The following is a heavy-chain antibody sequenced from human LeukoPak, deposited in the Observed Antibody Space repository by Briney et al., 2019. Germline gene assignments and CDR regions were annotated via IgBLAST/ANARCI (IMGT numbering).Heavy chain of an antibody. CDR3: AAYCSGGSCYSPWFDP. CDR1: GGSISSGGYS. V-gene: IGHV4-30-2*01. CDR2: IYHSGST. J-gene: IGHJ5*02. D-gene: IGHD2-15*01. Sequence: TLSLTCVVSGGSISSGGYSWSWIRQPPGKGLEWIGYIYHSGSTYYNPSLKSRVTISVDRSKNQFSLKLSSVTAADTAVYYCAAYCSGGSCYSPWFDPWGQGTLVTVSS.